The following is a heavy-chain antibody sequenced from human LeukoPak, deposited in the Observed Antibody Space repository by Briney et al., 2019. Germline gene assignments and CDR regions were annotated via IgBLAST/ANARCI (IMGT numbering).Heavy chain of an antibody. J-gene: IGHJ4*02. CDR1: GGSISSYY. D-gene: IGHD3-22*01. CDR3: ARNYYDSSDYEYYFDY. CDR2: IYYSGST. Sequence: PSETLSLTCTVSGGSISSYYWSWIRQPPGKGLEWLGYIYYSGSTNYNPSLKSRVTISTSKNQFSLKLSSVTAADTAVYYCARNYYDSSDYEYYFDYWGQGTLV. V-gene: IGHV4-59*01.